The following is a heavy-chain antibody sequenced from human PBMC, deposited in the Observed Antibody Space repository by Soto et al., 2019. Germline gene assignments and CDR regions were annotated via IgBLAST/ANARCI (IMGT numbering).Heavy chain of an antibody. CDR1: GYTFTSYD. D-gene: IGHD1-26*01. Sequence: QVQLVQSGAEVKKPGASVKVSCKASGYTFTSYDINWVRQATGQGLEWMGWRNANSGNTGYAQKFQGRVTMTRTTAISTAYMELISLRSEDTAVYSCAREKGGGSNLDYWGQGTLVTVSS. V-gene: IGHV1-8*01. J-gene: IGHJ4*02. CDR3: AREKGGGSNLDY. CDR2: RNANSGNT.